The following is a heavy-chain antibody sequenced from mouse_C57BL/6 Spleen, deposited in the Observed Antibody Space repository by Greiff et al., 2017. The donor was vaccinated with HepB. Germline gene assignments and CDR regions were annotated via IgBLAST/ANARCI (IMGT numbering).Heavy chain of an antibody. D-gene: IGHD1-1*01. CDR2: INPNNGGT. J-gene: IGHJ2*01. CDR1: GYTFTDYN. CDR3: ARSYYGSSHDY. Sequence: DVQLQESGPELVKPGASVKMSCKASGYTFTDYNMHWVKQSHGKSLEWIGYINPNNGGTSYNQKFKGKATLTVNKSSSTAYMELRSLTSEDSAVYYCARSYYGSSHDYWGQGTTLTVSS. V-gene: IGHV1-22*01.